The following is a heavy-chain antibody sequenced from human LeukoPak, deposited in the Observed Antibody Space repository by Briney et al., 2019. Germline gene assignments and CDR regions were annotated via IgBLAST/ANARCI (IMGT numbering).Heavy chain of an antibody. CDR3: AKDRNSVRDGISIDYYYGMDV. J-gene: IGHJ6*02. CDR1: GFTFSSYG. D-gene: IGHD4-23*01. CDR2: ISYDGSNK. V-gene: IGHV3-30*18. Sequence: GGSLRLSCAASGFTFSSYGMHWVRQAPGKGLEWVAVISYDGSNKYYADSVKGRFTISRDNSKNTLYLQMNSLRAEDTAVYYCAKDRNSVRDGISIDYYYGMDVWGQGTTVTVSS.